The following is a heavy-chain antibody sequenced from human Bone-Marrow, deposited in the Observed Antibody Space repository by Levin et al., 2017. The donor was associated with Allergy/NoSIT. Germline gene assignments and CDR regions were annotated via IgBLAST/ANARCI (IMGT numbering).Heavy chain of an antibody. V-gene: IGHV4-39*07. CDR1: GASITTNDYY. Sequence: SETLSLTCTVSGASITTNDYYWSWFRQPPGTGLEWIGIVYYSGSSYYTPSLKSRVTISLDTSKNQFSLNLRSVTAADTAFYYCARVRRIAVASNGHWRFDPWGQGTLVTVSS. D-gene: IGHD6-19*01. CDR3: ARVRRIAVASNGHWRFDP. J-gene: IGHJ5*02. CDR2: VYYSGSS.